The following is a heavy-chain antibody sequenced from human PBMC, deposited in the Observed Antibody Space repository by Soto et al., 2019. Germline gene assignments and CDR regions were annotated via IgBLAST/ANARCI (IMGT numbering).Heavy chain of an antibody. CDR1: GVSVISGCHD. CDR2: IYHSGGG. V-gene: IGHV4-31*03. D-gene: IGHD4-4*01. CDR3: ARDPDATVDRQYFDH. Sequence: TLSLPFSVSGVSVISGCHDWNWIRQFPGKGLEWIVYIYHSGGGYYNPSLKSRASMSVDTSKNEFSLRLASVTAADTAVYFCARDPDATVDRQYFDHWGQGALVTVSS. J-gene: IGHJ4*02.